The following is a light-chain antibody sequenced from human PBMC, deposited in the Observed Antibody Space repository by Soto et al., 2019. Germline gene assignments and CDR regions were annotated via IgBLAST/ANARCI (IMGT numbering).Light chain of an antibody. J-gene: IGKJ1*01. V-gene: IGKV3-15*01. CDR2: GAS. CDR1: QSVSNN. Sequence: EIVMTQSPATLSVSPGERATLSCRASQSVSNNLAWYQQKPGQAPSLLIYGASTRATGIPARFSGSGFGTEFTLTISSLQSEDFAVYYSQQDNNRPPWTFGQGTKVDIK. CDR3: QQDNNRPPWT.